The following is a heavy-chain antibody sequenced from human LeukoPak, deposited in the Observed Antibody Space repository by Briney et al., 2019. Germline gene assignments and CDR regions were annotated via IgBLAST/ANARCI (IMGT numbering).Heavy chain of an antibody. V-gene: IGHV4-34*01. CDR2: INHSGST. CDR3: ARKPRGWFDP. J-gene: IGHJ5*02. Sequence: SETLSLTCAAYGESFSGDYWSWIRQPPGKGLEWIGEINHSGSTNDNPSLKSRVTISVGTSKNQFSLKLSSVTAADTAVYYCARKPRGWFDPWGQGTLVTVSS. CDR1: GESFSGDY.